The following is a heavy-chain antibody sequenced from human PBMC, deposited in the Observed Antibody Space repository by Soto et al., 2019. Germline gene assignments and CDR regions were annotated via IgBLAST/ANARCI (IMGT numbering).Heavy chain of an antibody. CDR2: ISSSTSYI. CDR1: GRNVGSER. D-gene: IGHD6-6*01. CDR3: ARDLWQLASLLIGPASAAMDF. V-gene: IGHV3-21*01. Sequence: SGRNVGSERKNWMRQAAGKGMEWVSSISSSTSYIYYADPVTARFTISRDNAKNSLYLQMNSLRAEDTAVYYCARDLWQLASLLIGPASAAMDF. J-gene: IGHJ6*03.